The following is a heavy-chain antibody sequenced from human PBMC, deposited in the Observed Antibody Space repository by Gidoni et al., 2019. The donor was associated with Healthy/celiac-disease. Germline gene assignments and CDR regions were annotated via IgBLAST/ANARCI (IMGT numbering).Heavy chain of an antibody. CDR1: GFTFSSNG. CDR3: ARVRYSGSYVAEYFQH. Sequence: QVQLVESGGGVVQPGRSLRLSCAASGFTFSSNGMHWVRQAPGKGLEWVAVISYDGSNKYYADSVKGRFTISRDNSKNTLYLQMNSLRAEDTAVYYCARVRYSGSYVAEYFQHWGQGTLVTVSS. D-gene: IGHD1-26*01. CDR2: ISYDGSNK. V-gene: IGHV3-30*03. J-gene: IGHJ1*01.